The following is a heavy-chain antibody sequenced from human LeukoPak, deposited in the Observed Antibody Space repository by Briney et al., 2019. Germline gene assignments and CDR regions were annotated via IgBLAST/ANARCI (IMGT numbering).Heavy chain of an antibody. CDR3: ARLNSGNLRGILY. CDR1: GYMFTAYY. J-gene: IGHJ4*02. D-gene: IGHD3-10*01. V-gene: IGHV1-2*02. Sequence: ASVKVSCKASGYMFTAYYINWVRQSPGLGLEWLGWINPNSGGTTYAQRFQGRVTMTSDTSPSTAYLELNGLRSDDTAVYFCARLNSGNLRGILYWGQGSLVTVSS. CDR2: INPNSGGT.